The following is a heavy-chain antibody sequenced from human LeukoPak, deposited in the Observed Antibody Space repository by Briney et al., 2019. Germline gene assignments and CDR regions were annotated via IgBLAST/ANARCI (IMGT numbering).Heavy chain of an antibody. J-gene: IGHJ4*02. Sequence: PSETLSLTCTVSGGSISSYYWSWIRQPPGKGLEWIGYIYYSGSTNYNPSLKSRVTISVDTSKNQFSLKLSSVTAADTAVYYCARLTGYSGYDSNYFDYWGQGTLVTVSS. CDR2: IYYSGST. V-gene: IGHV4-59*08. CDR1: GGSISSYY. CDR3: ARLTGYSGYDSNYFDY. D-gene: IGHD5-12*01.